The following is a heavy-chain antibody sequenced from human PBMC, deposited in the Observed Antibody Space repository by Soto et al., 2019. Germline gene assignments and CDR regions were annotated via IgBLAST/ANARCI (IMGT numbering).Heavy chain of an antibody. V-gene: IGHV3-33*01. CDR2: IWYDGSNK. CDR3: ARDHYGSGPIYASDI. Sequence: QVQLVESGGGVVQPGRSLRLSCAASGFTFSSYGMHWVRQAPGKGLEWVAVIWYDGSNKYYADSVKGRFTISRDNSKNTLYLQMNSLRAEDTAVYYCARDHYGSGPIYASDIWGQGTMVTVSS. J-gene: IGHJ3*02. D-gene: IGHD3-10*01. CDR1: GFTFSSYG.